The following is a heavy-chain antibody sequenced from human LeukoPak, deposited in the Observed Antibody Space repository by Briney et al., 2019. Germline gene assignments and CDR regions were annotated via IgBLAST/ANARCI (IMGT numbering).Heavy chain of an antibody. D-gene: IGHD6-19*01. V-gene: IGHV3-23*01. J-gene: IGHJ4*02. CDR3: LSGSAVAAMGFDY. CDR1: GFTFSSSA. Sequence: GGSLRLSCAASGFTFSSSAMSWVRQAPGKGLEWVSAISNNGGYTYYADSVKGRFTISRDNSKNTLYLQMSSLRAEDTAVYYCLSGSAVAAMGFDYWGQGTLVTVSS. CDR2: ISNNGGYT.